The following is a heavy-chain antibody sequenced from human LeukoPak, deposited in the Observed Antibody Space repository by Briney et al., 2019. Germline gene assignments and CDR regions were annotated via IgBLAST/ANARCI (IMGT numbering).Heavy chain of an antibody. Sequence: GGSLRLSCAASGFTFSSYSMNWVRQAPGKGLEWVSSISSSSSYIYYADSVKGRFTISRDNAKNSLYLQMNSLRAEDTAVYYCAKFRITMIVVARGYYGMDVWGQGALVTVSS. CDR2: ISSSSSYI. D-gene: IGHD3-22*01. V-gene: IGHV3-21*04. J-gene: IGHJ6*02. CDR1: GFTFSSYS. CDR3: AKFRITMIVVARGYYGMDV.